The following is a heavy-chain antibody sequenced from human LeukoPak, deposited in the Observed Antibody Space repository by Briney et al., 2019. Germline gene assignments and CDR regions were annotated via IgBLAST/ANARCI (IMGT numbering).Heavy chain of an antibody. CDR1: GGSISSYY. CDR2: IYYSGST. CDR3: ARLDRERGGDGGFDY. V-gene: IGHV4-59*08. J-gene: IGHJ4*02. D-gene: IGHD4-17*01. Sequence: SETLSLTCTVSGGSISSYYWSWIRQPPGKGLEWIGYIYYSGSTNYNPSLKSRVTISVDTSKNQFSLKLSSVTAADTAVYYCARLDRERGGDGGFDYWGQGTLVTVSS.